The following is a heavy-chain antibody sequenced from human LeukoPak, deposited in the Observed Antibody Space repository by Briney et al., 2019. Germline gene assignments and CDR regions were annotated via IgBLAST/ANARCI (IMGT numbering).Heavy chain of an antibody. V-gene: IGHV1-2*04. Sequence: ASVKVSCKASGYTFTGYYMHWVRQAPGQGLEWMGWISPNSGGTNYAQKFQGWVTMTRDTSISTAYMELSRLRSDDTAVYYCAREHPGYSYGYDYWGQGTLVTVSS. D-gene: IGHD5-18*01. CDR1: GYTFTGYY. J-gene: IGHJ4*02. CDR2: ISPNSGGT. CDR3: AREHPGYSYGYDY.